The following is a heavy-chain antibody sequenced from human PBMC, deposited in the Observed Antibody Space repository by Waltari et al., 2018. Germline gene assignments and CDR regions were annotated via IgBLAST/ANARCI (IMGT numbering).Heavy chain of an antibody. CDR3: ARRGVTGREAAPPDY. V-gene: IGHV3-30*15. J-gene: IGHJ4*02. D-gene: IGHD2-15*01. Sequence: QVQLVESGGGVVQPGTSLRLSCAASGFTFSSYAMHWVRQAPGKGLEWVAFIAYDSINRFYADSVEGRFTISRDNSKNTLFLQMSSLRDDDTALYFCARRGVTGREAAPPDYWGQGTLVTVSS. CDR1: GFTFSSYA. CDR2: IAYDSINR.